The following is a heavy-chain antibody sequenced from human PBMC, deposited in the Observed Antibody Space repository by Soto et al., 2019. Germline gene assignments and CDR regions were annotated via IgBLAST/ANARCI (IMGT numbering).Heavy chain of an antibody. CDR2: INAGNGNT. CDR1: GYTFTSYA. CDR3: ARAFCSGGSCFPPYYYYYMDV. V-gene: IGHV1-3*01. J-gene: IGHJ6*03. Sequence: ASVKVSCKASGYTFTSYAMHWVRQAPGQRLEWMGWINAGNGNTKYSQKFQGRVTITRDTSASTAYMELSSLRSEDTAVYYCARAFCSGGSCFPPYYYYYMDVWGKGTTVTVSS. D-gene: IGHD2-15*01.